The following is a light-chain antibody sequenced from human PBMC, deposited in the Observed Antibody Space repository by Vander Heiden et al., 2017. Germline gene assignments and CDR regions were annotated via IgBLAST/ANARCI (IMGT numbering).Light chain of an antibody. Sequence: DIQLTQSPSFVSASVGERVSMTCRASQGVSTFLAWYQQKPGRAPKLLISAASRLESGVPSTFSGSGSGTHFTLTITSLQPDDFATYYCQQVYSYPRTFGRGTKVE. CDR2: AAS. V-gene: IGKV1-9*01. J-gene: IGKJ4*01. CDR1: QGVSTF. CDR3: QQVYSYPRT.